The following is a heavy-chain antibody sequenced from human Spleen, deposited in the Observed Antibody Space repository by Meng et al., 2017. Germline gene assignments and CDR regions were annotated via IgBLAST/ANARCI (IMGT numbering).Heavy chain of an antibody. J-gene: IGHJ4*02. D-gene: IGHD2-15*01. CDR3: ARRYCSGGSCYPDY. CDR2: VNAGNGNT. Sequence: QIPLEQSGSALKKPGASVKVSCKASGYTFTTYKIYWVRQVPGQRPEWMGWVNAGNGNTEYSEKFRGRVTMTRDRSATTAYMELSRLRSEDTALYYCARRYCSGGSCYPDYWGQGTLVTVSS. V-gene: IGHV1-3*01. CDR1: GYTFTTYK.